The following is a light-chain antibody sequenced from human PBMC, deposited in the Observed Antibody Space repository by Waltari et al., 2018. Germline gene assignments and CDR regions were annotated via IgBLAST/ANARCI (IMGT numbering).Light chain of an antibody. CDR1: QSLVFSDGNTY. V-gene: IGKV2-30*01. CDR2: QVS. Sequence: DVVMTQSPLSLPVTLGQPASIPCRSSQSLVFSDGNTYLNLFHQRPGQSPRRLIYQVSDRDSGVPDRFSGSGSGTDFTLKISRVEAEDVGLYYCMQGTHWPWTFGQGTKVEIK. CDR3: MQGTHWPWT. J-gene: IGKJ1*01.